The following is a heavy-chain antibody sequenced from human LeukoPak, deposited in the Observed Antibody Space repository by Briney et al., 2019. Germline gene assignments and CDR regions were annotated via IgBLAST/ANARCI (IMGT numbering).Heavy chain of an antibody. V-gene: IGHV4-34*01. Sequence: NPSETLSLTCAVYGGSFSGYYWSWIRQPPGKGLEWIGEINHSGSTNYNPSLKSRVTISVDTSKNHPSLKLSSVTAADTAVYFCARGWAYFDYWGQGTLVTVSS. CDR1: GGSFSGYY. J-gene: IGHJ4*02. CDR2: INHSGST. D-gene: IGHD3-16*01. CDR3: ARGWAYFDY.